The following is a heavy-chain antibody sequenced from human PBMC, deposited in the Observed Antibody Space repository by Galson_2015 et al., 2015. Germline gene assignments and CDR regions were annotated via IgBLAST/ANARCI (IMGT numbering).Heavy chain of an antibody. CDR2: IIPIFGTA. CDR3: ARGGPAGGTVTTDD. D-gene: IGHD4-17*01. CDR1: GGTFSSYA. Sequence: SVKVSCKASGGTFSSYAISWVRQASGQGLEWMRGIIPIFGTANYAQKFQGRVTITADESTSTAYMELSSLRSEDTAVYYCARGGPAGGTVTTDDWGQGTLVTVSS. V-gene: IGHV1-69*13. J-gene: IGHJ4*02.